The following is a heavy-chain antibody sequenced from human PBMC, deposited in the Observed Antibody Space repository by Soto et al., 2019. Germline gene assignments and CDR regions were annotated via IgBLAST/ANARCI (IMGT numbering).Heavy chain of an antibody. CDR2: INPNSGGT. CDR3: ARVGLAARPWFPLGY. Sequence: GASVKVSCKASGYTFTGYYMHWVRQAPGQGLEWMGWINPNSGGTNYAQKFQGRVTMTRDTSISTAYMELSRLRSDDTAVYYCARVGLAARPWFPLGYWGQGTLVTVSS. V-gene: IGHV1-2*02. J-gene: IGHJ4*02. CDR1: GYTFTGYY. D-gene: IGHD6-6*01.